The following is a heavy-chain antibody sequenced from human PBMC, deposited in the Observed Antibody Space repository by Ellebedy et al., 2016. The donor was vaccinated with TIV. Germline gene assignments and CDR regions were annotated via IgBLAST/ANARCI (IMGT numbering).Heavy chain of an antibody. Sequence: GGSLRLXXAASGFTFSSYGMHWVRQAPGKGLEWVAVISYDGSNKYYADSVKGRFTISRDNSKNTLYLQMNSLRAEDTAVYYCAKTKYSSSWYDSRAFDIWGQGTMVTVSS. CDR3: AKTKYSSSWYDSRAFDI. J-gene: IGHJ3*02. CDR2: ISYDGSNK. CDR1: GFTFSSYG. D-gene: IGHD6-13*01. V-gene: IGHV3-30*18.